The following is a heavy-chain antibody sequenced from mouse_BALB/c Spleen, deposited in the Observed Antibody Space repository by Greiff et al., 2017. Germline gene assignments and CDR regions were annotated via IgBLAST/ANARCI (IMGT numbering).Heavy chain of an antibody. CDR2: IDPANGNT. J-gene: IGHJ3*01. CDR3: ARRRGNYYGSSYSPWFAY. Sequence: VQLQQSGAELVKPGASVKLSCTASGFNIKDTYMHWVKQRPEQGLEWIGRIDPANGNTKYDPKFQGKATITADTSSNTAYLQLSSLTSEDTAVYYCARRRGNYYGSSYSPWFAYWGQGTLVTVSA. V-gene: IGHV14-3*02. D-gene: IGHD1-1*01. CDR1: GFNIKDTY.